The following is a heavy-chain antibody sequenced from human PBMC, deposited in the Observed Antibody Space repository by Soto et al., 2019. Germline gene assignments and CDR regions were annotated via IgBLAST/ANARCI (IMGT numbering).Heavy chain of an antibody. J-gene: IGHJ4*02. V-gene: IGHV1-18*01. D-gene: IGHD4-17*01. CDR2: ISAYNGNT. Sequence: GASVKVSCKASGFTFSSYGISWVRQAPGQGLEWMGWISAYNGNTNYAQKFQGRVTMTTDTSTNTAYMELRSLRSDDTAVYYCARTLYGDNVDYWGQGTLVTVSS. CDR1: GFTFSSYG. CDR3: ARTLYGDNVDY.